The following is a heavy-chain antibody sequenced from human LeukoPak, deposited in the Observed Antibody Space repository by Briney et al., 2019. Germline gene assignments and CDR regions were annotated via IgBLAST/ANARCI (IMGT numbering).Heavy chain of an antibody. CDR2: ISYDGSNK. V-gene: IGHV3-30*01. Sequence: PGRSLRLSCAASGFTFSSYAMHWGRQAPGKGLEWVAVISYDGSNKYYADSVKGRFTISRDNSKNTLYLQMNSLRAEDTAVYYCARDLDYWGQGTLVTVSS. CDR3: ARDLDY. J-gene: IGHJ4*02. CDR1: GFTFSSYA.